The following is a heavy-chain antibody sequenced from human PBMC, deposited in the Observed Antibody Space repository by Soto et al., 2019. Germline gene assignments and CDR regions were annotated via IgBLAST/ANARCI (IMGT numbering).Heavy chain of an antibody. V-gene: IGHV3-48*02. CDR3: ATSSEAGIVGATLLVDYYGMDV. CDR2: ISSSSSTI. CDR1: VFTFSSYS. J-gene: IGHJ6*02. Sequence: GGSLRLSCAASVFTFSSYSMNWVRQAPGKGLEWVSYISSSSSTIYYADSVKGRFTISRDNAKNSLYLQMNSLRDEDTAVYYCATSSEAGIVGATLLVDYYGMDVWGQGTTVTVSS. D-gene: IGHD1-26*01.